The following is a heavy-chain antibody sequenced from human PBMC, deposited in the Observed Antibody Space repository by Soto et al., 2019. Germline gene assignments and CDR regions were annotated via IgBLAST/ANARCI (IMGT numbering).Heavy chain of an antibody. V-gene: IGHV1-69*13. J-gene: IGHJ5*02. D-gene: IGHD2-15*01. CDR1: GYTFTGYY. Sequence: SVKVSCKASGYTFTGYYMHWVRQAPGQGLEWMGGIIPIFGTANYAQKFQGRVTITADESTSTAYMELSSLRSEDTAVYYCARAAVAATPVYWFDPWGQGTLVTVSS. CDR2: IIPIFGTA. CDR3: ARAAVAATPVYWFDP.